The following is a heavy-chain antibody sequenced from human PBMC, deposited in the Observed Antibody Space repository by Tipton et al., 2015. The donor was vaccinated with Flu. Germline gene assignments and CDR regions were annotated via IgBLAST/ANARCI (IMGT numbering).Heavy chain of an antibody. D-gene: IGHD4-17*01. CDR3: ARGGYGDYDHEADGFDI. V-gene: IGHV4-38-2*01. J-gene: IGHJ3*02. Sequence: TLSLTCAVSDYSISSGYYWGWIRQPPGKGLEWIGSIHHSGDAYYIPSLKSRVSLSVDTSKNQFSLKVTSVTAADTAMYYCARGGYGDYDHEADGFDIWGQGTLVTVSA. CDR1: DYSISSGYY. CDR2: IHHSGDA.